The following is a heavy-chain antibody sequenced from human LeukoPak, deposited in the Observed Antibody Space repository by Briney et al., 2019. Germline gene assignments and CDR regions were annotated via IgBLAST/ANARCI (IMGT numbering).Heavy chain of an antibody. V-gene: IGHV3-23*01. CDR2: FDGNGPNT. D-gene: IGHD2-8*02. Sequence: GGSLRLSCAASGFTFSSFAMTWVRQAPGKGLEWVSGFDGNGPNTYYADSAKGRWTISRDNSRNTLYLEMNSLRPEDTAIYYCAKPRTTGLGWAQFDYWGQGSLVTVSS. CDR1: GFTFSSFA. J-gene: IGHJ4*02. CDR3: AKPRTTGLGWAQFDY.